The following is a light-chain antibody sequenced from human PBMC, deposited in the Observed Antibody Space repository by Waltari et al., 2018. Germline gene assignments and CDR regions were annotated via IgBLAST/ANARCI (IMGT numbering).Light chain of an antibody. J-gene: IGKJ5*01. CDR3: QHLETDPIT. CDR2: AEA. Sequence: IQLTQSPSSLSASVGDRVTITCRAGQDISTSLAWDQQKPGKAPKLLMYAEASLQGGVPARCSGSGDGTDGALTISIRQTEDSATDYCQHLETDPITFGQGTRLEIK. V-gene: IGKV1-9*01. CDR1: QDISTS.